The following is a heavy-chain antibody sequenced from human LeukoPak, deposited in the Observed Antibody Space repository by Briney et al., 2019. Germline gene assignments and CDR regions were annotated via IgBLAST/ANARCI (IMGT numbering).Heavy chain of an antibody. D-gene: IGHD2-21*02. CDR2: ISGSGGST. V-gene: IGHV3-23*01. CDR3: AKDRGSGGDCYWGHCYDGMDV. Sequence: WGSLRLSCLASGFTLSSYAMTWVRQAPGKGLEGVSGISGSGGSTYYADSVKGRFTISRDNSKNTLYLQMNSLRAEDTAMYYCAKDRGSGGDCYWGHCYDGMDVWGQGTTVTVSS. CDR1: GFTLSSYA. J-gene: IGHJ6*02.